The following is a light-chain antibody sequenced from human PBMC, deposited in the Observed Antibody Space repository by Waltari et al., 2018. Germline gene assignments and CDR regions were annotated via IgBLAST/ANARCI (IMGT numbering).Light chain of an antibody. J-gene: IGLJ2*01. CDR2: QDS. V-gene: IGLV3-1*01. CDR1: TLGDKY. CDR3: QAWDSSTAV. Sequence: SYELTPPPSVSVSPGQTASIPCSGDTLGDKYACWYQQKPGQSPVLVIYQDSKRPSGIPERFSGSNSGNTATLTISGTQAMDEADYYCQAWDSSTAVFGGGTKLTVL.